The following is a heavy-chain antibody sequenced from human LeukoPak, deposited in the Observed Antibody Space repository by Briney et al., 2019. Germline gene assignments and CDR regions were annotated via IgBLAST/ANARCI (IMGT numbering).Heavy chain of an antibody. V-gene: IGHV4-59*08. CDR1: GGSISSYY. CDR2: IYYSGST. J-gene: IGHJ6*02. CDR3: ARHAPLYYYYGMDV. Sequence: RTSETLSLTCTVSGGSISSYYWSWIRQPPGKELEWIGYIYYSGSTNYNPSLKSRVTISVDTSKNQFSLKLSSVTAADTAVYYCARHAPLYYYYGMDVWGQGTTVTVSS.